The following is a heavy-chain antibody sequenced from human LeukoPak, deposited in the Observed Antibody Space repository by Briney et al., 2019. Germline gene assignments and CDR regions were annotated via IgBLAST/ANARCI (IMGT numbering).Heavy chain of an antibody. CDR3: ARFGVYYDIDV. CDR2: IHYSGKA. V-gene: IGHV4-59*01. Sequence: SETLSLTCTVSGGSISGNYWTWTRQPPGKGLEWLGQIHYSGKADYNPSLRSRITISVDTSKNQMFLKLTSVTAADTVFYYCARFGVYYDIDVWGQGTTVTVSS. CDR1: GGSISGNY. J-gene: IGHJ6*02. D-gene: IGHD3-16*01.